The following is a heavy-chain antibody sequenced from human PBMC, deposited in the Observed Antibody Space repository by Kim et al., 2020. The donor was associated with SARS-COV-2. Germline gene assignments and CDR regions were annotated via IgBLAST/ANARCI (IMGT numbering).Heavy chain of an antibody. Sequence: SETLSLTCTVSGGSISSYYWSWIRQPPGKGLEWIGYIYYSGSTNYNPSLKSRVTISVDTSKNQFSLKLSSVTAADTAVYYCARANRDGYNTDDYWGQGTLVTVSS. J-gene: IGHJ4*02. D-gene: IGHD5-12*01. CDR3: ARANRDGYNTDDY. CDR2: IYYSGST. V-gene: IGHV4-59*01. CDR1: GGSISSYY.